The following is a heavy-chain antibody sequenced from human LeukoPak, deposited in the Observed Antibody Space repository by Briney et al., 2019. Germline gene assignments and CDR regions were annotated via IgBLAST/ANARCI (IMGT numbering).Heavy chain of an antibody. D-gene: IGHD5-18*01. Sequence: PGGSLRLSCAASGFAFSGFWMHWVRLPPGKGLVWVSRINSDGRSTSYADSVKGRFTISRDNAKNTLYLQINSLRAEDTAVYYCARGVDTATVPFDYWGQGTLVTVSS. CDR1: GFAFSGFW. CDR2: INSDGRST. CDR3: ARGVDTATVPFDY. J-gene: IGHJ4*02. V-gene: IGHV3-74*01.